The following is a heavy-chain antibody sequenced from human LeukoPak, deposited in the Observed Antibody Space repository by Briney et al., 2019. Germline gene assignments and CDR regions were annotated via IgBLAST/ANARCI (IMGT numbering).Heavy chain of an antibody. V-gene: IGHV3-74*01. Sequence: GGSLRLSCAASGFTFSSYWMHWVRQAPRKGLVWVSRITTDGSTLRYADSVKGRFTISRDNAKNSLYLQMNGLRAEDSAVYYCAREGTYGYYFDYWGQGILVTVSS. J-gene: IGHJ4*02. CDR2: ITTDGSTL. CDR3: AREGTYGYYFDY. CDR1: GFTFSSYW. D-gene: IGHD3-10*01.